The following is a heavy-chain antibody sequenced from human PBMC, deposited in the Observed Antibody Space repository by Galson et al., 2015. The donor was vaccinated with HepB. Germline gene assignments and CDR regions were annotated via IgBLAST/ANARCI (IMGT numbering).Heavy chain of an antibody. CDR3: AKGVVAGSLYYYYGMDV. J-gene: IGHJ6*02. CDR2: ISYDGSNK. CDR1: GFTFSDYY. V-gene: IGHV3-30*18. Sequence: SLRLSCAASGFTFSDYYMSWIRQAPGKGLEWVAVISYDGSNKYYADSVKGRFTISRDNSKNTLYLQMNSLRAEDTAVYYCAKGVVAGSLYYYYGMDVWGQGTTVTVSS. D-gene: IGHD6-19*01.